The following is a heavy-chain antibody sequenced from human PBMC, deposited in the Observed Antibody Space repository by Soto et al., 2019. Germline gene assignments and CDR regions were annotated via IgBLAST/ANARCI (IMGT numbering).Heavy chain of an antibody. CDR1: GFIFSSYT. J-gene: IGHJ4*02. Sequence: EVQLVESGGGLAKPGGSLRLSCAASGFIFSSYTMNWVRQAPGKGLEWVSSISASSTYIYYADSLKCRFNISIDNAYNSLYLQMNSLRAEDTAVYYCARGWLRDPWMYWGQGTLVTVSS. V-gene: IGHV3-21*01. CDR3: ARGWLRDPWMY. D-gene: IGHD5-12*01. CDR2: ISASSTYI.